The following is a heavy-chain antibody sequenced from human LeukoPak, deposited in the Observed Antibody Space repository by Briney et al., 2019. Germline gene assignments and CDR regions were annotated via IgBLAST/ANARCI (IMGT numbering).Heavy chain of an antibody. Sequence: PGGSLRLSCAASGFTFSDYNMNWVRQAPGKGLEWVSYITNGGSSIHHADSVKGRFTISRDNAKKTLYLQMNSLRAEDTAVYYCARSIGLTGGGVDVWGQGTTVTVSS. V-gene: IGHV3-11*01. CDR3: ARSIGLTGGGVDV. D-gene: IGHD3-9*01. CDR2: ITNGGSSI. J-gene: IGHJ6*02. CDR1: GFTFSDYN.